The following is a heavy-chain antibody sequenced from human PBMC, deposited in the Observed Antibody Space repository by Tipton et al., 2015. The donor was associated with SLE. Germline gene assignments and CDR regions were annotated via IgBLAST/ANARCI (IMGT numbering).Heavy chain of an antibody. CDR2: ISGSGGST. J-gene: IGHJ4*02. CDR1: GFTFANFA. D-gene: IGHD2-21*01. Sequence: SLRLSCAASGFTFANFAMSWVRQAPGKGPEWVSVISGSGGSTYYADSVKGRFTISRDNSKNTLYLQMNSLRAEDTAVYYCAKDHVVVVIAVFDYWGQGTLVTVSS. CDR3: AKDHVVVVIAVFDY. V-gene: IGHV3-23*01.